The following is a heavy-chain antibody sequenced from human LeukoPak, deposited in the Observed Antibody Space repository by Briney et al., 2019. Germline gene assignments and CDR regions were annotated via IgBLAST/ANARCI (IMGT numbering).Heavy chain of an antibody. CDR3: ARVVVVVPAANVQESYGMDV. Sequence: PGESLKISCKGSGYIFTSYWIGWVRQMPGKGLEWMAIIYPGDSDTRYSPSFQGHVSISADRSIATAYLQWSSLKASDTAMYYCARVVVVVPAANVQESYGMDVWGQGTTVTVSS. J-gene: IGHJ6*02. V-gene: IGHV5-51*01. CDR2: IYPGDSDT. CDR1: GYIFTSYW. D-gene: IGHD2-2*01.